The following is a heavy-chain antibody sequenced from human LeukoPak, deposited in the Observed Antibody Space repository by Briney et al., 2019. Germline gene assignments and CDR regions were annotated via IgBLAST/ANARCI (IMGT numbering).Heavy chain of an antibody. CDR1: GFTFSDYY. J-gene: IGHJ6*02. CDR3: ARPGSCYSCYYYYGMDV. V-gene: IGHV3-11*01. D-gene: IGHD2-15*01. CDR2: ISSSGSTI. Sequence: GGSLRLSCAASGFTFSDYYMSWIRQAPGKGLEWVSYISSSGSTIYYADSVKGRFTISRDNAKNSLYLQMNSLRAEDTAMYYCARPGSCYSCYYYYGMDVWGQGTTVTVSS.